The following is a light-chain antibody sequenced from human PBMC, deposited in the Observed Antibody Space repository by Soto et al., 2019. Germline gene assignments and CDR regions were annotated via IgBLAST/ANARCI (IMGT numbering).Light chain of an antibody. Sequence: EMVMTQSPVTLPVSPGEGATLSCRASQSVSSNLAWYQHKPGQAPRLLIYAASNRATGVPARFSGRGSGTEFTLTISNLQSEDFAVYYCQQYNNWPPWTFGQGTKVDIK. CDR1: QSVSSN. CDR2: AAS. CDR3: QQYNNWPPWT. J-gene: IGKJ1*01. V-gene: IGKV3-15*01.